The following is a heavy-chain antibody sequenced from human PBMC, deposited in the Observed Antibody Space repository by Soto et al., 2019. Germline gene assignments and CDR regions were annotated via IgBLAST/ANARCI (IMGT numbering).Heavy chain of an antibody. Sequence: QVQLVQSGAEVKEPGSSVKVSCKSSGPTFISYAISWVRQAPGQGLEWMGGFCPIFGTPNYAQKFQGRITKSGDETTRTAYMGMGSLAVGGPGVCDWARSHGALVPAGVFGYWGQGTLVIVSS. D-gene: IGHD2-2*01. CDR3: ARSHGALVPAGVFGY. J-gene: IGHJ4*02. CDR1: GPTFISYA. V-gene: IGHV1-69*12. CDR2: FCPIFGTP.